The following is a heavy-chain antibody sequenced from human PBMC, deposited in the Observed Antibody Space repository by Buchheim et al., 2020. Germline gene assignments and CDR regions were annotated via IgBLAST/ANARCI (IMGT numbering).Heavy chain of an antibody. D-gene: IGHD4-17*01. CDR3: ATHIAVTRRYDMDV. Sequence: EVQLVQSGAEVKKPGESLRISCKDSGNSFASYWINWVRQMPGKGLEWMGKIDPSDSYTTYNPSFEGHVTISADKSISTAYLQWSSLEHSDTAIYYCATHIAVTRRYDMDVWGQGTT. CDR2: IDPSDSYT. V-gene: IGHV5-10-1*03. J-gene: IGHJ6*02. CDR1: GNSFASYW.